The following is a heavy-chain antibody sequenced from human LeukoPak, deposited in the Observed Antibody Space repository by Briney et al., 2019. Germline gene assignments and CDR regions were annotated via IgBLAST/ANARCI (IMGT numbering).Heavy chain of an antibody. CDR3: ARALFSGSFGGFDYYYGMDV. D-gene: IGHD1-26*01. V-gene: IGHV3-13*01. CDR1: GFTFSSYD. CDR2: IGTAGDT. J-gene: IGHJ6*02. Sequence: GGSLRLSCAASGFTFSSYDMHWVRQATGKGLEWVSAIGTAGDTYYPGSVKGRFTISGENAKNSLYLQMNSLRAGDTAVYYCARALFSGSFGGFDYYYGMDVWGQGTTVTVSS.